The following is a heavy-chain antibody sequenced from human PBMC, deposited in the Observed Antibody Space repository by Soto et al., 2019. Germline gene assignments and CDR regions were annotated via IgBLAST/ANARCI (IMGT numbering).Heavy chain of an antibody. Sequence: GGSLRLSCAASGFTVSSNYMSWVRQAPGKGPEWVSAISGSGGSTYYADSVKGRFTISRDNSKNTLYLQMNSLRAEDTAVYYCAKGREIFDYWGQGTLVTFSS. CDR1: GFTVSSNY. CDR2: ISGSGGST. CDR3: AKGREIFDY. J-gene: IGHJ4*02. V-gene: IGHV3-23*01.